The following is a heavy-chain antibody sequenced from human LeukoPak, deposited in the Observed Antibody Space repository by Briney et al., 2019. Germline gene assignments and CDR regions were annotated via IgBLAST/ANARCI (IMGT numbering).Heavy chain of an antibody. CDR3: ARGFRQLLRRGYYFDC. D-gene: IGHD2-2*01. J-gene: IGHJ4*02. CDR1: GGSFSGYY. Sequence: PSETLSLTCAVYGGSFSGYYWSWIRQPPGKGLEWIGEINHSGSTNYNPSLKSRVTISVDTSKNQFSLKLSSVTAADTAVYYCARGFRQLLRRGYYFDCWGQGTLVTVSS. CDR2: INHSGST. V-gene: IGHV4-34*01.